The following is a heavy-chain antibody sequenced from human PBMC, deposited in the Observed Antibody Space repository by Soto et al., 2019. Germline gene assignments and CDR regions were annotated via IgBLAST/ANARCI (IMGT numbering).Heavy chain of an antibody. J-gene: IGHJ6*02. D-gene: IGHD3-3*02. CDR2: ISGSGGST. Sequence: GSSLRLSCAASGFTFSSYAMSWVLQAPGKGLEWVSAISGSGGSTYYADSVKGLFTISRDNSKNTLYLQMNSLRAENIAVYYCAKHFWSVCYYYYYGMDVWGQGTTVTVSS. CDR3: AKHFWSVCYYYYYGMDV. V-gene: IGHV3-23*01. CDR1: GFTFSSYA.